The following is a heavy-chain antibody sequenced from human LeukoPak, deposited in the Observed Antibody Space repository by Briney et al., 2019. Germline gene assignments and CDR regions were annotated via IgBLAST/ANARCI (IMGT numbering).Heavy chain of an antibody. CDR3: ARENAAMVTSEGALYYYYYMDV. J-gene: IGHJ6*03. CDR1: GLIVSSYG. Sequence: GGSLRLSCTASGLIVSSYGMNWVRQAPGKGLVWVSRINSDGSSTSYADSVKGRFTISRDNAKNTLYLQMNSLRAEDTAVYYCARENAAMVTSEGALYYYYYMDVWGKGTTVTISS. D-gene: IGHD5-18*01. V-gene: IGHV3-74*01. CDR2: INSDGSST.